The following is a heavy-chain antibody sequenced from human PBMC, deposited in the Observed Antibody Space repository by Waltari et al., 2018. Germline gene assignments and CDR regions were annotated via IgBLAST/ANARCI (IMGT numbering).Heavy chain of an antibody. Sequence: EVQLVESGGGLVQPGRSLRLSCAASGFTFDVYAMHWVRQAPGKGLEWVSGISWNSGSIGYADSVKGRFTISRDNAKNSLYLQMNSLRAEDTALYYCAKDLGKQLVYFDYWGQGTLVTVSS. CDR3: AKDLGKQLVYFDY. V-gene: IGHV3-9*01. CDR2: ISWNSGSI. CDR1: GFTFDVYA. D-gene: IGHD6-13*01. J-gene: IGHJ4*02.